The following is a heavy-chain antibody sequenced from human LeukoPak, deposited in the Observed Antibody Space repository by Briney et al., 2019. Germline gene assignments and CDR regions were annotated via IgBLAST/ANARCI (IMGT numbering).Heavy chain of an antibody. CDR3: AKNSARTTVTTGLSY. CDR2: ISYDGSNK. V-gene: IGHV3-30*18. Sequence: GGSLRLSCAASGFTFSSYGMHWVRQAPGKGLEWVAVISYDGSNKYYADSVKGRFTISRDNSKNTLYLQMNSLRAEDTAVYYCAKNSARTTVTTGLSYWGQGTLVTVSS. J-gene: IGHJ4*02. CDR1: GFTFSSYG. D-gene: IGHD4-17*01.